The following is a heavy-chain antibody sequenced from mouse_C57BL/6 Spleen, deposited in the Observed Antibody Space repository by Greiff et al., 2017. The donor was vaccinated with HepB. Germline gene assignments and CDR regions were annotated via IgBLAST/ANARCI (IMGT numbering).Heavy chain of an antibody. J-gene: IGHJ4*01. CDR3: APLYYGSSLNAMDY. V-gene: IGHV14-3*01. CDR2: IDPANGNT. D-gene: IGHD1-1*01. Sequence: EVKLQESVAELVRPGASVKLSCTASGFNIKNTYMHWVKQRPEQGLEWIGRIDPANGNTKYAPKFQGKATITADTSSNTAYLQLSSLTSEDTAIYYCAPLYYGSSLNAMDYWGQGTSVTVSS. CDR1: GFNIKNTY.